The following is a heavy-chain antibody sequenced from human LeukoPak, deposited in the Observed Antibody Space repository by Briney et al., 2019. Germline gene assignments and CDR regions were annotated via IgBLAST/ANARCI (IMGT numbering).Heavy chain of an antibody. D-gene: IGHD3-3*01. CDR1: GGSISSGGYY. V-gene: IGHV4-31*03. J-gene: IGHJ5*02. CDR2: IYYSGST. CDR3: ARGRSRGYDEGWFDP. Sequence: PSETLSLTCTVSGGSISSGGYYWSWIRQHPGKVLERIGYIYYSGSTYYNPSLKSRVTISVDTSKNQFSLKLSSVTAADTAVYYCARGRSRGYDEGWFDPWGQGTLVTVSS.